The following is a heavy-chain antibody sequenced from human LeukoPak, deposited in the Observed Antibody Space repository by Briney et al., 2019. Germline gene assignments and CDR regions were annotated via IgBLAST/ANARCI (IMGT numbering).Heavy chain of an antibody. D-gene: IGHD6-13*01. CDR1: GYTFTSYY. V-gene: IGHV1-46*01. CDR3: ARVTAAAGIPSY. J-gene: IGHJ4*02. CDR2: INPSGGST. Sequence: EASVKVSCKASGYTFTSYYMHWVRQAPGQGLEWMGIINPSGGSTSYAQKFQGRVTMTRDTSTSTVYMELSSLSSEDTAVYYCARVTAAAGIPSYWGQGTLVTVSS.